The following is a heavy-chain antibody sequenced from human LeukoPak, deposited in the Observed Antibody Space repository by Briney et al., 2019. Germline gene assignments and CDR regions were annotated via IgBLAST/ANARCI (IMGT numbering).Heavy chain of an antibody. Sequence: PSETPSLACAVYGGSFSGYYWSWIRQPPGKGLEWIGEINHSGSTNYNPSLKSRVTISVDTSKNQFSLKLSSVTAADTAVYYCARGQGAKYYYDSSGYPYYFDYWGQGTLVTVSS. V-gene: IGHV4-34*01. CDR2: INHSGST. CDR1: GGSFSGYY. J-gene: IGHJ4*02. D-gene: IGHD3-22*01. CDR3: ARGQGAKYYYDSSGYPYYFDY.